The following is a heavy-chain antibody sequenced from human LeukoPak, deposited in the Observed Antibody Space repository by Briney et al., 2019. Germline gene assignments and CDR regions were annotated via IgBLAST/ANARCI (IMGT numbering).Heavy chain of an antibody. CDR1: GASISSCY. Sequence: SETLSLTCSVSGASISSCYWSWIRQPPGKGLEWIGYLFHSGSTNYNPSLKSRVTISVDTSKNQFSLKLNSVTAADTAVYYCARAGASYSFDYWGQGTLVTVSS. CDR2: LFHSGST. CDR3: ARAGASYSFDY. V-gene: IGHV4-59*01. D-gene: IGHD2-21*01. J-gene: IGHJ4*02.